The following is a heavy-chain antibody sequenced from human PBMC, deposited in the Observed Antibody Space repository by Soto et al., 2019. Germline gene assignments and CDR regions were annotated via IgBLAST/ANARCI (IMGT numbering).Heavy chain of an antibody. D-gene: IGHD2-2*01. Sequence: PGGSLRLSCAASGFTFSSYAMHWVRQAPGKGLEWVAVISYDGSNKYYADSVKGRFTISRDNSKNTLYLQMNSLRAEDTAVYYCARERRYCSSTSCPGGYYYYYYGMDVWGQGTTVTVSS. CDR1: GFTFSSYA. CDR2: ISYDGSNK. J-gene: IGHJ6*02. V-gene: IGHV3-30-3*01. CDR3: ARERRYCSSTSCPGGYYYYYYGMDV.